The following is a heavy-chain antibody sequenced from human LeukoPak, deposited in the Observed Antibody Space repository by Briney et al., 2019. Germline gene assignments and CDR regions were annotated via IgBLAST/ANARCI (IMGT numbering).Heavy chain of an antibody. V-gene: IGHV3-74*01. CDR2: IDSDGSNT. J-gene: IGHJ4*02. CDR3: AREKTPLGYCSSTSCRTPLDY. CDR1: GFTFSNYW. Sequence: GGSLRLSCAASGFTFSNYWMHWVRQAPGKGLVWVSRIDSDGSNTIYADSVKGRFTISRDNAKNTLFLQMNSLRAEDTAVYYCAREKTPLGYCSSTSCRTPLDYWGQGTLVTVSS. D-gene: IGHD2-2*01.